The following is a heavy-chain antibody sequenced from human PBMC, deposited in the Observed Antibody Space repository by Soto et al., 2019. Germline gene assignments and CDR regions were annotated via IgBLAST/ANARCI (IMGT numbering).Heavy chain of an antibody. CDR2: ISYSGNT. CDR1: GGSISTYY. J-gene: IGHJ4*02. CDR3: AKASDDSGYFPFDY. D-gene: IGHD3-22*01. V-gene: IGHV4-59*01. Sequence: TSETLSLTCTVSGGSISTYYWNWIRQPPGKGLEWIGYISYSGNTNYNPSLKSRVTISGDTSKNQFSLKVTSVTTADSAVYYCAKASDDSGYFPFDYWGEGTLVTVSS.